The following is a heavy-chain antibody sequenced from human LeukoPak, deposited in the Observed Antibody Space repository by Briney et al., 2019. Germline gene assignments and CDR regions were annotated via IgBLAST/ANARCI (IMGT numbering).Heavy chain of an antibody. J-gene: IGHJ4*02. CDR2: IYYSGST. CDR1: GGSFSGYY. V-gene: IGHV4-34*01. CDR3: ATDPNSYGYNY. D-gene: IGHD5-18*01. Sequence: SETLSLTCAVYGGSFSGYYWSWIRQPPGKGLEWIGSIYYSGSTYYNPSLKSRVTISVDTSKNQFSLKLSSVTAADTAVYYCATDPNSYGYNYWGQGTLVTVSS.